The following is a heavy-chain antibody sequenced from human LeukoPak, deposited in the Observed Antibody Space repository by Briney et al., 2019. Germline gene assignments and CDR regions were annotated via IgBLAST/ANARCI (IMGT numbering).Heavy chain of an antibody. CDR3: ARDVAGDAVDY. D-gene: IGHD4-17*01. Sequence: KPSETLSLTCTVSGGSISGSSYYWGWIRQPPGKGLEWIGYIYYSGSTNYNPSLKSRVTISVDTSKNQFSLKLSSVTAADTAVYYCARDVAGDAVDYWGQGTLVTVSS. CDR2: IYYSGST. J-gene: IGHJ4*02. V-gene: IGHV4-61*01. CDR1: GGSISGSSYY.